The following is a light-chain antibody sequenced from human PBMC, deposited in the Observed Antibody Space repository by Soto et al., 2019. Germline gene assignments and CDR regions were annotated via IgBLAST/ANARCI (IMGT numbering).Light chain of an antibody. J-gene: IGKJ1*01. CDR1: QNVLSD. Sequence: EILLTQSPATLSVSPGETATLSCRASQNVLSDLAWYQQKPGQAPRLLIYGASTRAAGIPGRFSGSGSETEFTLTISSLQSEDFAVYYCQQYNNWPQTFGQGTKVEIK. CDR3: QQYNNWPQT. CDR2: GAS. V-gene: IGKV3-15*01.